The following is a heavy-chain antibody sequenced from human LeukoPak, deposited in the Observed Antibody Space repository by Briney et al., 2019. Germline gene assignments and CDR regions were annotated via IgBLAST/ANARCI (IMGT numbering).Heavy chain of an antibody. D-gene: IGHD3-22*01. CDR2: IKQDGSEK. CDR3: ARSRGTTSWYYYDSSGYYLDY. Sequence: GGSLRLSCAASGFTFSSYWMSWVRQAPGKGLEWVANIKQDGSEKYYVDSVKGRFTISRDNAKTSPYLQMNSLRAEDTAVYYCARSRGTTSWYYYDSSGYYLDYWGQGTLVTVSS. CDR1: GFTFSSYW. V-gene: IGHV3-7*01. J-gene: IGHJ4*02.